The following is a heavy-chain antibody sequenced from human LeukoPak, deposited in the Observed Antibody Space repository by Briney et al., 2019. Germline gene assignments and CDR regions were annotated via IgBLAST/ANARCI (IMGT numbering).Heavy chain of an antibody. Sequence: PGGSLRLSCAASGFTFSSYSMNWVRQAPGKGLEWVSSISSSSSYIYYADSVKGRFTISRDNAKKSLYLQMNSLGAEDTAVYYCARAGDREYYFDYWGQGTLVTVSS. V-gene: IGHV3-21*01. CDR3: ARAGDREYYFDY. J-gene: IGHJ4*02. CDR2: ISSSSSYI. D-gene: IGHD7-27*01. CDR1: GFTFSSYS.